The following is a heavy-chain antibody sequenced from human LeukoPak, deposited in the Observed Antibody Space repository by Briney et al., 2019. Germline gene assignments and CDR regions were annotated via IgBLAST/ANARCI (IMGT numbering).Heavy chain of an antibody. CDR3: ARDRGQQLVLRYFDY. Sequence: GGSLRLSCAASGFTFSSYWMSWVRQAPGKGLEWVANIKQDGSEKYYVDSVKGRSTISRDNAKNSLYLQMNSLRAEDTAVYYCARDRGQQLVLRYFDYWGQGTLVTVSS. CDR1: GFTFSSYW. CDR2: IKQDGSEK. V-gene: IGHV3-7*01. J-gene: IGHJ4*02. D-gene: IGHD6-13*01.